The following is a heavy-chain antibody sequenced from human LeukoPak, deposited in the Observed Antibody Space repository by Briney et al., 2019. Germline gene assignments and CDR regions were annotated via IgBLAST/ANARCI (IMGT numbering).Heavy chain of an antibody. CDR1: GFTFSNAW. Sequence: SGGSLRLSCAASGFTFSNAWMSWVRQAPGKGLEWVGRIKSKTDGGTTDYAAPVKGRFTISRDDSKNTLYLQMNSLKTEDTAVYYCTTYPPCTNGVCPSLLDYWGQGTLVTVSS. CDR2: IKSKTDGGTT. V-gene: IGHV3-15*01. CDR3: TTYPPCTNGVCPSLLDY. J-gene: IGHJ4*02. D-gene: IGHD2-8*01.